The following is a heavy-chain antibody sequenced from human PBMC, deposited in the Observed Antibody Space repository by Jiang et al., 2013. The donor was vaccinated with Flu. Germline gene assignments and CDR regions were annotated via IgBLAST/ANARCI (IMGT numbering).Heavy chain of an antibody. Sequence: KPTQTLTLTCTFSGFSLSTSGMCVSWIRQPPGKALEWLALIDWDDDKYYSTSLKTRLTISKDTSKNQVVLTMTNMGPVDTATYYCARTRGGRQWLSTTMDYYYGMDVWGPRGPRSPVSS. V-gene: IGHV2-70*13. J-gene: IGHJ6*01. D-gene: IGHD6-19*01. CDR2: IDWDDDK. CDR1: GFSLSTSGMC. CDR3: ARTRGGRQWLSTTMDYYYGMDV.